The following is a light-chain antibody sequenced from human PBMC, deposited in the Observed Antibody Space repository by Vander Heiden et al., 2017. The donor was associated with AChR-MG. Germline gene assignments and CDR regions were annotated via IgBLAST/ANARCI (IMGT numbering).Light chain of an antibody. CDR2: AAS. Sequence: DIQLAHSPSSLSASVGDRLTIICRASQSISNYLNWYQQKQGKAPKLLIYAASSLQSRGPSRFSGSGSGTDFTLTISSLQPEDIATNYCQQSYSTRYTFGEGTKLEIK. CDR3: QQSYSTRYT. V-gene: IGKV1-39*01. J-gene: IGKJ2*01. CDR1: QSISNY.